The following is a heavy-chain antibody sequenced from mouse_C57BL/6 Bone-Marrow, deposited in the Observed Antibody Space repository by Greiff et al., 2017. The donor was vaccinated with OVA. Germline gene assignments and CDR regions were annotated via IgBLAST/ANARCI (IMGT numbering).Heavy chain of an antibody. V-gene: IGHV1-7*01. D-gene: IGHD1-1*01. CDR3: ASTVVALDY. CDR2: INPSSGYT. J-gene: IGHJ2*01. CDR1: GYTFTSYW. Sequence: VQLQQSGAELAKPGASVKLSCKASGYTFTSYWMHWVKQRPGQGLEWIGYINPSSGYTKYNQKFKDKATLTADKPSSTAYMQLSSLTYEDTAVYSCASTVVALDYWGQGTTLTVSS.